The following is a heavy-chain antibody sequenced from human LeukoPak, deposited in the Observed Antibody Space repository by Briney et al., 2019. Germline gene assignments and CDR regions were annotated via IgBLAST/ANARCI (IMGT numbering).Heavy chain of an antibody. CDR1: GFTVSSNS. D-gene: IGHD6-13*01. CDR3: AKDYSSSWYVSQIDY. J-gene: IGHJ4*02. Sequence: GGSLRLSCTVSGFTVSSNSMSWVRQAPGKGLEWVSFIYSDNTHYSDSVKGRFTISRDNSKNTLYLQMNSLRAEDTAVYYCAKDYSSSWYVSQIDYWGQGTLVTVSS. V-gene: IGHV3-53*01. CDR2: IYSDNT.